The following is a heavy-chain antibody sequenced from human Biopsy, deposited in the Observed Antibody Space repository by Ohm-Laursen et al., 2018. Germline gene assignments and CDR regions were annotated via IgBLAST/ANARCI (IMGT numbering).Heavy chain of an antibody. Sequence: SETLSLTCTVSGVSINGGRYYWNWIRHHPGKGLEWIGNIFYSANTYYNPSLKSRVTISVDTSKNQFSLKLSSVTAADTAVYYCARLGSGDYFPTFCDFWGQGALVTVSS. J-gene: IGHJ4*02. CDR2: IFYSANT. CDR1: GVSINGGRYY. CDR3: ARLGSGDYFPTFCDF. V-gene: IGHV4-31*03. D-gene: IGHD5-12*01.